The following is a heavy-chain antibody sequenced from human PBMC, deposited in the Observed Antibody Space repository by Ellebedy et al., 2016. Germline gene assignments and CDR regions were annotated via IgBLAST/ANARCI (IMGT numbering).Heavy chain of an antibody. Sequence: ASVKVSCKASGYTFIDYDINWVRQATGQGPEWMGWMNPDRGLSGSAQQFRGRVTMTSDNSINTAYLELSGLKYDDTAMYYCATAVMGVNWGQGTRIIVSS. V-gene: IGHV1-8*01. J-gene: IGHJ1*01. D-gene: IGHD3-16*01. CDR2: MNPDRGLS. CDR1: GYTFIDYD. CDR3: ATAVMGVN.